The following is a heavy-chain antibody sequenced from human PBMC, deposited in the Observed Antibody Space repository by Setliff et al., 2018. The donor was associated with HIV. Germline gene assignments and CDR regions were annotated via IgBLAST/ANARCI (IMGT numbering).Heavy chain of an antibody. CDR3: ARVAAGHCSSGTCYFDY. CDR1: GFTFSTYA. D-gene: IGHD2-15*01. J-gene: IGHJ4*02. Sequence: GGSLRLSCAASGFTFSTYAMHWVRQAPEKGLEHVSAISNTGGNTYYADSVKGRFTISRDNSKNTLYLQMGSLRAEDMAVYYCARVAAGHCSSGTCYFDYWGQGTLVTVSS. V-gene: IGHV3-64*02. CDR2: ISNTGGNT.